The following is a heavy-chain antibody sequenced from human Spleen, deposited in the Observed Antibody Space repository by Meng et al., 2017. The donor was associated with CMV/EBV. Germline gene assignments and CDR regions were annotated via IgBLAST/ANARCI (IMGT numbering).Heavy chain of an antibody. Sequence: SETLSLTCAISGDSVSSYSAAWNWIRQSPSRGLEWLGRTYYRSKWNSDYAVSVQSRLTINPDTSKNQFSLQANSVTPEDTAVYFCARGHYYFDSWGQGTLVTVSS. J-gene: IGHJ4*02. V-gene: IGHV6-1*01. D-gene: IGHD2-21*02. CDR2: TYYRSKWNS. CDR1: GDSVSSYSAA. CDR3: ARGHYYFDS.